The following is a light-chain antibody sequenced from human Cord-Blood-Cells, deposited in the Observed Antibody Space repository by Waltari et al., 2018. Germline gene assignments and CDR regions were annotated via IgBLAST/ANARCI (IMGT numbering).Light chain of an antibody. J-gene: IGLJ3*02. CDR2: SNK. V-gene: IGLV1-44*01. Sequence: QSVLTQPPSASGTPGQRVTISCSGSSSNIGSNTVNWYQQLPGTAPKLLIYSNKQRPAGVADRFPGSKSGTSASLAISGLQSEDEADYYCAAWDDSLNGWVFGGGTKLTVL. CDR3: AAWDDSLNGWV. CDR1: SSNIGSNT.